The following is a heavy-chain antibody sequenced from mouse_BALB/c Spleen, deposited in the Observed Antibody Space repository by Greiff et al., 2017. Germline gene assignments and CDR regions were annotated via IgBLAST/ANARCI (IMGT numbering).Heavy chain of an antibody. CDR1: GYTFTDYW. CDR3: ARGGYGNYIDY. Sequence: QVQLQQSGAELVMPGASVKMSCKASGYTFTDYWMHWVKQRPGQGLEWIGAIDTSDSYTSYNQKFKGKATLTVDESSSTAYMQLSSLTSEDSAVYYCARGGYGNYIDYWGQGTTLTVSS. D-gene: IGHD2-10*02. CDR2: IDTSDSYT. V-gene: IGHV1-69*01. J-gene: IGHJ2*01.